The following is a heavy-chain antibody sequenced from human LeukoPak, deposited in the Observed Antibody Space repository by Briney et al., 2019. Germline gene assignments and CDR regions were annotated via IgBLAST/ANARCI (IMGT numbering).Heavy chain of an antibody. Sequence: PGESLKISCKGSGYSFTSYWIGWVRQMPGKGLEWMGIIYPGDSDTRYSPSLQGQVTISADKSISTAYLQWSSLKASDTAMYYCARQWLVRPYYFDYWGQGTLVTVSS. D-gene: IGHD6-19*01. CDR1: GYSFTSYW. V-gene: IGHV5-51*01. CDR2: IYPGDSDT. CDR3: ARQWLVRPYYFDY. J-gene: IGHJ4*02.